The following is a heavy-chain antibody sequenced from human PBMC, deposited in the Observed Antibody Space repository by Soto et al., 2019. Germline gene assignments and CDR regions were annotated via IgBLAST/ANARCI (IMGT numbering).Heavy chain of an antibody. CDR1: GGSISSYY. CDR2: IYYSGST. Sequence: PSETLSLTCTVSGGSISSYYWSWIRQPPGKGLEWIGYIYYSGSTNYNPSLKSRVTISVDTSKNQFSLKLSSVTAADTAVYYCASHRLTWIQLWRFPDYWGQGTLVTVSS. D-gene: IGHD5-18*01. CDR3: ASHRLTWIQLWRFPDY. V-gene: IGHV4-59*01. J-gene: IGHJ4*02.